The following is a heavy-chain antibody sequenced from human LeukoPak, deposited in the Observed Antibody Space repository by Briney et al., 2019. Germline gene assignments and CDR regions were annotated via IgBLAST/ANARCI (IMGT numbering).Heavy chain of an antibody. D-gene: IGHD2-2*01. Sequence: ASVKVSCKASGYTFTSYGISWVRQAPGQGLEWMGWISAYNGNTNYAQKLQGRVTMTTDTSTSTAYMELRSLRSDDTAVYYCARGLGYCSSTSCYGPDYWGQGTLVTVSS. CDR2: ISAYNGNT. CDR1: GYTFTSYG. CDR3: ARGLGYCSSTSCYGPDY. J-gene: IGHJ4*02. V-gene: IGHV1-18*01.